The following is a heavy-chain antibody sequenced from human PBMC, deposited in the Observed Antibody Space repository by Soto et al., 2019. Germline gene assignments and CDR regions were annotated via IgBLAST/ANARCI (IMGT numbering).Heavy chain of an antibody. V-gene: IGHV3-30*18. CDR3: ANDGSHIFDY. Sequence: QVQLVESGGGVVQPGRSLRLSCAASGFTFSHYAMHWVRQAPGKGLEWVALMSYDGSNEYYADSVKGRFTISRDNSKNTLYLQMNSLRSEDTAVYYCANDGSHIFDYLGQGTLVSVSS. CDR2: MSYDGSNE. J-gene: IGHJ4*02. CDR1: GFTFSHYA. D-gene: IGHD1-26*01.